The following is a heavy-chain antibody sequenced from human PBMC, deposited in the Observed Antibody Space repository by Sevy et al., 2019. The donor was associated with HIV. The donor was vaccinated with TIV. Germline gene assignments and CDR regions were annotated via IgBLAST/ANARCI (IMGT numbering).Heavy chain of an antibody. CDR2: ISSSGSTI. D-gene: IGHD2-2*01. Sequence: GGCLRLSCAASGFTFSDYYMSWIRQAPGKGLEWVSYISSSGSTIYYADSVKGRFPISRDNAKNSLYLQMNSLRAEDTAVYYGARDRNSTGNYYYYGVDVWGHGTTVTVSS. CDR3: ARDRNSTGNYYYYGVDV. J-gene: IGHJ6*02. CDR1: GFTFSDYY. V-gene: IGHV3-11*01.